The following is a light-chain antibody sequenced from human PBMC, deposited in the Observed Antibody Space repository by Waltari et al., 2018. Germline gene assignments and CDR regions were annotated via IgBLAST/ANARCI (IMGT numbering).Light chain of an antibody. CDR1: QSVLNSSNNKHS. J-gene: IGKJ2*01. CDR3: QHYYRAPHT. Sequence: DIVMTQSPDSLAVYLGERATITCKSSQSVLNSSNNKHSLAWYHQKPGQSPKLLIYWASTGASGVHDRFSGSGSGTAFTLTISSLQAEDVAIYYCQHYYRAPHTFGQGTKLEIK. V-gene: IGKV4-1*01. CDR2: WAS.